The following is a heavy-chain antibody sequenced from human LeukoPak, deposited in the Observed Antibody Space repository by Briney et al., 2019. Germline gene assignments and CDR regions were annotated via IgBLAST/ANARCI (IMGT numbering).Heavy chain of an antibody. V-gene: IGHV3-30*03. CDR2: ISYDGSNK. J-gene: IGHJ4*02. CDR1: GFTFSSYG. D-gene: IGHD6-19*01. CDR3: ARDKGDSSGWYGGYFDY. Sequence: GGSLRLSCAASGFTFSSYGMSWVRQAPGKGLEWVAVISYDGSNKYYADSVKGRFTISRDNSKNTLYLQMNSLRAEDTAVYYCARDKGDSSGWYGGYFDYWGQGTLVTVSS.